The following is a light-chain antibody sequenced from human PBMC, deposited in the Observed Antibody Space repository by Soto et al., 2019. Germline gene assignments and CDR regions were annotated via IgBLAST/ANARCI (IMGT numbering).Light chain of an antibody. CDR1: QSITTY. J-gene: IGKJ2*01. Sequence: DIQMTQSPSSLSASVGDRVTITCRASQSITTYLNWYQQKPGKAPKLLIYAASSLQSGVPSRFSGSGSGTDFTLNISSLQPEDFATYYCQQSYSTPPVFGQGTKLEIK. V-gene: IGKV1-39*01. CDR2: AAS. CDR3: QQSYSTPPV.